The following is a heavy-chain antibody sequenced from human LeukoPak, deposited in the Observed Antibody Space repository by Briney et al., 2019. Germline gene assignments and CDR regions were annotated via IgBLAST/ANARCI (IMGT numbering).Heavy chain of an antibody. CDR3: ARDVVAVIATDSNFDY. J-gene: IGHJ4*02. CDR1: GFTFDDYA. D-gene: IGHD2-15*01. Sequence: GGSLRLSCAVSGFTFDDYAMQWVRQVPGKGLEWVSGINWNSDSIGYADSVKGRFTIPRDNARNSLYLQMNSLRAEDTAMYYCARDVVAVIATDSNFDYWGQGTLVTVSS. V-gene: IGHV3-9*01. CDR2: INWNSDSI.